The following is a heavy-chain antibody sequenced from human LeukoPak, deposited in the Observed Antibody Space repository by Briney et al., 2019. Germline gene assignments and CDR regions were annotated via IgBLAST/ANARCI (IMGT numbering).Heavy chain of an antibody. D-gene: IGHD3-22*01. V-gene: IGHV1-18*01. J-gene: IGHJ5*02. Sequence: ASVKVSCKASGYTFSIYGFSWVRQAPGQGLEWMGWISAYNGNTNYAQKLQGRVTMTTDTSTSTAYMELRSLRSDDTAVYYCARSGRLVVVSDPPGDWFDPWGQGTLVTVSS. CDR3: ARSGRLVVVSDPPGDWFDP. CDR1: GYTFSIYG. CDR2: ISAYNGNT.